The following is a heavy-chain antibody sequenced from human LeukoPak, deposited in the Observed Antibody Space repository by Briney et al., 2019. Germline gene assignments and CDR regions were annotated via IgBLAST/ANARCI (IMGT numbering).Heavy chain of an antibody. J-gene: IGHJ5*02. CDR1: GYTFTSYY. D-gene: IGHD2-2*02. Sequence: ASVKVSCKASGYTFTSYYMHWVRQAPGQGLEWMGIINPSGGSTSYAQKFQGRVTMTRDMSTSTVYMELSSLRSEDTAVYYCARDFRYCSSTSCYTNWFDPWGQGTLVTLSS. V-gene: IGHV1-46*01. CDR3: ARDFRYCSSTSCYTNWFDP. CDR2: INPSGGST.